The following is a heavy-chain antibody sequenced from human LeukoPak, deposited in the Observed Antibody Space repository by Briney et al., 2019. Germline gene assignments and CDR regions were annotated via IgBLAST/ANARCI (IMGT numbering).Heavy chain of an antibody. CDR1: GFTFSSYG. V-gene: IGHV3-74*01. J-gene: IGHJ4*02. CDR3: VRGTNDWTGIDY. CDR2: INPDGSST. D-gene: IGHD2-8*01. Sequence: GGSLRLSCAASGFTFSSYGMHWVRQAPGKGLVWVSRINPDGSSTDYADSVKGRFTISRDNARNTLYLQMNSLRVEDTAIYYCVRGTNDWTGIDYWGQGTLVTVSS.